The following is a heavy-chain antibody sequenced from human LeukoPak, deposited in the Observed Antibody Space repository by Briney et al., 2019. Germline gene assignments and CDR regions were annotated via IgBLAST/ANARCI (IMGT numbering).Heavy chain of an antibody. Sequence: ASVKVSCKASGGTFSSYAISWVRQAPGQGLEWMGRIIPILGIANYAQKFQGRVTITADKSTSTAYMELSSLRSEDTAVYYCARGEINYYDSSGYAPYFDYWGQGTLVTVSS. CDR1: GGTFSSYA. CDR2: IIPILGIA. V-gene: IGHV1-69*04. CDR3: ARGEINYYDSSGYAPYFDY. D-gene: IGHD3-22*01. J-gene: IGHJ4*02.